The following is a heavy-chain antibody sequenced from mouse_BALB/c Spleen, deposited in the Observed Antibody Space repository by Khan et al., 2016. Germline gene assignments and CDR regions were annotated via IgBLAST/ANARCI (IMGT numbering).Heavy chain of an antibody. J-gene: IGHJ2*01. Sequence: QIQLVQSGPELKKPGETVKISCKASGYTFTNYGMNWVKQAPGKGLKWMGWINTYTGEPTYADDFKGRFAFSLETSASTAYLQINNLKNEDTATXSCAADGYSSFGYWGQGTTLTVSS. D-gene: IGHD2-3*01. CDR1: GYTFTNYG. CDR2: INTYTGEP. V-gene: IGHV9-3-1*01. CDR3: AADGYSSFGY.